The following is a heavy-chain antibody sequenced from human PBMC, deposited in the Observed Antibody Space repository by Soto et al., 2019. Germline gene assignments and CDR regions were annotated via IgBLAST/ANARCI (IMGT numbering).Heavy chain of an antibody. Sequence: SLSLTCTVSGGSISFDHYHWTWMRQPPVKGLEWIGYVHYSGSVLYNPSLQSRVSISVDTSKNQFSLKLSSVTAADTAVYFCAREDDGGDREYYGLDVWGQGTTVTVSS. CDR1: GGSISFDHYH. J-gene: IGHJ6*02. D-gene: IGHD2-21*02. CDR3: AREDDGGDREYYGLDV. CDR2: VHYSGSV. V-gene: IGHV4-30-4*01.